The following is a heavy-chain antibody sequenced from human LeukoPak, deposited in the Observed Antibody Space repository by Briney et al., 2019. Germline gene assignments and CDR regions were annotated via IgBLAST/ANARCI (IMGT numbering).Heavy chain of an antibody. V-gene: IGHV3-74*01. CDR1: GFTFSSYW. D-gene: IGHD3-16*01. Sequence: PGGSLRLSCAASGFTFSSYWMHWVRQAPGKVLVWVSRINSDGSSTSYADSVKGRFTISRDNAKNTLYLQMNSLRAEDTAVYYCARGSYVDYWGQGTLVTVSS. CDR2: INSDGSST. J-gene: IGHJ4*02. CDR3: ARGSYVDY.